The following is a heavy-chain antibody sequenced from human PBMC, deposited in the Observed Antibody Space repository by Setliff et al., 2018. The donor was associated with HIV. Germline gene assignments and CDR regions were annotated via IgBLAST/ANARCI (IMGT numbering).Heavy chain of an antibody. Sequence: HPGGSLRLSCAASGFTFSSYTMNWVRQAPGKGLDWVSYISSSGSTIYYADSVKGRFTVYRDNTKNSLYLEMNNLRLEDTAVYFCAKGSIWGQGT. CDR2: ISSSGSTI. V-gene: IGHV3-48*04. J-gene: IGHJ4*02. D-gene: IGHD3-10*01. CDR1: GFTFSSYT. CDR3: AKGSI.